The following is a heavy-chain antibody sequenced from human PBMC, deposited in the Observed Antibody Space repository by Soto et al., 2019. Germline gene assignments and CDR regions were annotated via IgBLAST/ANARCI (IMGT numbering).Heavy chain of an antibody. CDR2: IYYNGDT. CDR1: GASISSGDYY. J-gene: IGHJ4*02. V-gene: IGHV4-30-4*01. CDR3: SRENTAMGGYFDY. Sequence: QVQLQESGPGLVKPSQTLSLSCAVSGASISSGDYYWNWIRQPPGKGLEWIGYIYYNGDTYYTPSLESRLTFSLDQSKNHFSLKMTSVTAADTAIYYCSRENTAMGGYFDYWGPGSLVTVSS. D-gene: IGHD5-18*01.